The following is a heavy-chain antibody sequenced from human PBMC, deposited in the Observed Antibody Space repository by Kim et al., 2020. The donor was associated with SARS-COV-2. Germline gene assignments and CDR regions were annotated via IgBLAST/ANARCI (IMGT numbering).Heavy chain of an antibody. D-gene: IGHD1-26*01. CDR3: ARSGPALNAYYFDY. CDR2: IIPMFGTP. J-gene: IGHJ4*02. Sequence: SVKVSCKASGDTFSTYGFTWVRQAPGQGLEWMGTIIPMFGTPSYAQKLQGRVTFNADESTSTAYMELRSLRSEDTAVYYCARSGPALNAYYFDYWGQGTLVTVSS. CDR1: GDTFSTYG. V-gene: IGHV1-69*13.